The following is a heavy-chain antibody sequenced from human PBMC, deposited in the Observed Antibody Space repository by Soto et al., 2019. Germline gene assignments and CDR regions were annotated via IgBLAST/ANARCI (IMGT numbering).Heavy chain of an antibody. CDR2: INHSGST. CDR1: GGSFSGYY. CDR3: ARGGWYDSSGYYTFDY. Sequence: PSETLSLTCAVYGGSFSGYYWSWIRQPPGKGLEWIGEINHSGSTNYNPSLESRVTISVDTSKNQFSLKLSSVTAADTAVYYCARGGWYDSSGYYTFDYWGQGTLVTVS. V-gene: IGHV4-34*01. D-gene: IGHD3-22*01. J-gene: IGHJ4*02.